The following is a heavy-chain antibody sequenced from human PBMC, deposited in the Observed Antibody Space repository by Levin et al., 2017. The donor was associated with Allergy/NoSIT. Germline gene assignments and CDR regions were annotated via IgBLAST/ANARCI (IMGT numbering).Heavy chain of an antibody. CDR1: GGSISSGSYY. D-gene: IGHD2-15*01. CDR3: ARDGGEYCSGGSCYSGWFDP. CDR2: IYTSGST. V-gene: IGHV4-61*02. J-gene: IGHJ5*02. Sequence: SETLSLTCTVSGGSISSGSYYWSWIRQPAGTGLEWIGRIYTSGSTNYNPSLKSRVTISVDTSKNQFSLKLSSVTAADTAVYYCARDGGEYCSGGSCYSGWFDPWGQGTLVTVSS.